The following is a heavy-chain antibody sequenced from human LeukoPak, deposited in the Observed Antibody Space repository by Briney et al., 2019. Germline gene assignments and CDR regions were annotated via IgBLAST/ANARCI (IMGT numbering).Heavy chain of an antibody. CDR1: GFTFSTFW. CDR3: TRVFATGPSFDY. CDR2: ISDDGTHT. D-gene: IGHD3-9*01. J-gene: IGHJ4*02. Sequence: GGSLRLSCAASGFTFSTFWVHWVRQSPGKGLEWVSRISDDGTHTGYADSVKGRFTISRDNAKNTLYLQMNSLRADDTAVYYCTRVFATGPSFDYWGQGTLVTVSS. V-gene: IGHV3-74*01.